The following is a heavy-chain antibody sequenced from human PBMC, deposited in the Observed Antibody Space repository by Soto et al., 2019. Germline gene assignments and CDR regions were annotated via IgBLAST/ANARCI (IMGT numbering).Heavy chain of an antibody. Sequence: GESLKISCKGSGYSFTTYWISWVRQMPGKGLEWMGRIDPSDSYTNYSPSFQGHVTISADKSITTAYLQWSSLKASDTAMYYCARPSTIFGMVVYWGQGTLVTVSS. J-gene: IGHJ4*02. CDR2: IDPSDSYT. CDR1: GYSFTTYW. CDR3: ARPSTIFGMVVY. D-gene: IGHD3-3*01. V-gene: IGHV5-10-1*01.